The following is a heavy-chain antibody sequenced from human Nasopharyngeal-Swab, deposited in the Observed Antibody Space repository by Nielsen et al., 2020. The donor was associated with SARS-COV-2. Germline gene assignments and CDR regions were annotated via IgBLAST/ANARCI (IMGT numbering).Heavy chain of an antibody. CDR3: ARGGGSTSNGAFDI. D-gene: IGHD2-2*01. J-gene: IGHJ3*02. V-gene: IGHV1-18*01. Sequence: ASVKVSCKASGYIFTNYGISWMRQAPGQGLEWMGWIAPYTGNTNYAQNLQGRVTMTRNTSISTAYMELSSLRSEDTAVYYCARGGGSTSNGAFDIWGQGTMVTVSS. CDR1: GYIFTNYG. CDR2: IAPYTGNT.